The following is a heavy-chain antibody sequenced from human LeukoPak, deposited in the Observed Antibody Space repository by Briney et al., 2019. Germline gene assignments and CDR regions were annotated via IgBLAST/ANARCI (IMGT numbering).Heavy chain of an antibody. J-gene: IGHJ3*02. CDR3: ARPHYESSGLYVDAFDI. CDR2: INPNSGGT. CDR1: GYTLTAYY. D-gene: IGHD3-22*01. V-gene: IGHV1-2*06. Sequence: ASVKVSCKASGYTLTAYYLHWVRQAPGQGLEWMGRINPNSGGTTYAQKFQGRVTMTRDTSIGTAYMELSSLRSDDTAVYYCARPHYESSGLYVDAFDIWGQGTMVTVSS.